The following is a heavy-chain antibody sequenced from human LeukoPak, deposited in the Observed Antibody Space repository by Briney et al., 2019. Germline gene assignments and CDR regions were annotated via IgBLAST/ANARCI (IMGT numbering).Heavy chain of an antibody. Sequence: GRSLRLSCAASGFTFDDYAMHWVRQAPGKGLEWVSGISWNSGSIGYADSVKGRFTISRDNAKNSLDLQMNSLRAEDMALYYCAKEAGGGSGSYYRLYYFDYWGQGTLVTVSS. CDR1: GFTFDDYA. CDR3: AKEAGGGSGSYYRLYYFDY. V-gene: IGHV3-9*03. CDR2: ISWNSGSI. J-gene: IGHJ4*02. D-gene: IGHD3-10*01.